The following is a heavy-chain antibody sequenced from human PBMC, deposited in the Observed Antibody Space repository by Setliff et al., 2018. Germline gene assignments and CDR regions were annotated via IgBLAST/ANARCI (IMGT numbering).Heavy chain of an antibody. D-gene: IGHD2-2*02. CDR1: GGSISDYY. CDR3: ARDRQYCSSTSCYTSYFYYYAMDI. V-gene: IGHV4-34*01. J-gene: IGHJ6*02. CDR2: INHSGST. Sequence: SSETLSLTCGGYGGSISDYYWSWIRQPPGKGLEWIGEINHSGSTNYNPSLKSRVTISLDTSRNQVSLKLSSVTAADTAVYYCARDRQYCSSTSCYTSYFYYYAMDIWGQVTTVTVSS.